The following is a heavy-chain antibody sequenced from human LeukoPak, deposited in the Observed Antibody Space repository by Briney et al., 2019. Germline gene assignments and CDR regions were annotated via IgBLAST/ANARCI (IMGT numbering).Heavy chain of an antibody. V-gene: IGHV1-69*04. CDR2: IIPIFGIA. J-gene: IGHJ4*02. D-gene: IGHD3-22*01. Sequence: SVKVSCKASGGTFSSYAISWVRQAPGQGLEWMGRIIPIFGIANYAQKFQGRVTITADKSTSTAYMELSSLRSEDTAVYYYARGTYDSSGYYYGEIRFDYWGQGTLVTVSS. CDR1: GGTFSSYA. CDR3: ARGTYDSSGYYYGEIRFDY.